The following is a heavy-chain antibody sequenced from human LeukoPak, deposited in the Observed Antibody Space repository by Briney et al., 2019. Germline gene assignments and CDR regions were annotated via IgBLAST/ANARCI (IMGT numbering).Heavy chain of an antibody. Sequence: PGGSLRLSCAASGFTFDDYAMHWVRQAPGKGLEWVSGISWNSGSIGYADSVEGRFTISRDNAKNSLYLQMNSLRAEDTALYYCASSGDGYNFIIDYWGQGTLVTVSS. CDR3: ASSGDGYNFIIDY. CDR2: ISWNSGSI. J-gene: IGHJ4*02. CDR1: GFTFDDYA. V-gene: IGHV3-9*01. D-gene: IGHD5-12*01.